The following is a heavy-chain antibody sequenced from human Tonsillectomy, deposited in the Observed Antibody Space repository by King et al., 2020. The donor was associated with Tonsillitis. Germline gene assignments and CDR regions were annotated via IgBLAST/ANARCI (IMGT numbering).Heavy chain of an antibody. CDR2: FSGSGGST. CDR1: GFTFSSSA. V-gene: IGHV3-23*04. D-gene: IGHD3-3*01. J-gene: IGHJ4*02. Sequence: VQLVESGGGLVQPGGSLRLSCAASGFTFSSSAMIWVRQAPGKGLEWVSAFSGSGGSTYYGDSVKGRFTISRDNSKTRRCLQMNSLRAEDTAVYYCAKGMGFGVVTFRYLDSWGQGTLVTVSS. CDR3: AKGMGFGVVTFRYLDS.